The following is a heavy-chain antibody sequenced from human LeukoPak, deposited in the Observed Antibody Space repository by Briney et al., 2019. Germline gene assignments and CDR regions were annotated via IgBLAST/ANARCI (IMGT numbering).Heavy chain of an antibody. V-gene: IGHV3-23*01. CDR3: AKNGEPVLRYFDWSFDY. J-gene: IGHJ4*02. CDR1: GFTFSSYA. CDR2: ISGSGGST. D-gene: IGHD3-9*01. Sequence: GGSLRLSCAASGFTFSSYAMSWVRQAPGKGLEWVSAISGSGGSTYYADSVKGRFTISRDNSKNTLYLQMNSLRAEDTAVYYCAKNGEPVLRYFDWSFDYWGQGTLVTVSS.